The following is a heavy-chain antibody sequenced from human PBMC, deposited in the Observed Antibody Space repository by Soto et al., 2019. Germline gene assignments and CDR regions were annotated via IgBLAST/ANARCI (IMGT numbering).Heavy chain of an antibody. V-gene: IGHV1-8*01. CDR2: MNPNSGNT. J-gene: IGHJ6*02. CDR1: VYTFTSYD. D-gene: IGHD2-2*01. CDR3: ARRGGYCSSTSCYRDYYYYGMDV. Sequence: ASVKVSCKASVYTFTSYDINWVRQATGQGLEWMGWMNPNSGNTGYAQKFQGRVTMTRNTSISTAYMELSSLRSEDTAVYYCARRGGYCSSTSCYRDYYYYGMDVWGQGTTVTVSS.